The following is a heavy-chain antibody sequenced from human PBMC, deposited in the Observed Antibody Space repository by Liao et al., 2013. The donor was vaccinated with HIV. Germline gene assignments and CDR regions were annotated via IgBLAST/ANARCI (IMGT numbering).Heavy chain of an antibody. J-gene: IGHJ6*03. V-gene: IGHV4-34*01. Sequence: QVQLQQWGAGLLKPSETLSLTCAVYGGSFSGYYWSWIRQPPGKGLEWIRGNRIIVEAPTTTRPSRVESPISVDTSKNQFSLKLSSVTAADTAVYYCGGQTRYYYYYYMDVWGKGTTVTVSS. D-gene: IGHD1-1*01. CDR3: GGQTRYYYYYYMDV. CDR2: RIIVEAP. CDR1: GGSFSGYY.